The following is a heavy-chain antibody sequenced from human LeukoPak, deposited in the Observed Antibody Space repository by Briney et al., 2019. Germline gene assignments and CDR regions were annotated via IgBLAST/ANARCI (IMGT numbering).Heavy chain of an antibody. D-gene: IGHD4-23*01. CDR1: GGSISSYY. CDR3: ATRRWSHYFDS. V-gene: IGHV4-59*08. CDR2: IYYSGTT. Sequence: ASETLSLTCTVSGGSISSYYWNWIRQPPGKGLEWIGYIYYSGTTNYNPSLKSRVTISVDTSKNQFSLKLNSVTAADTAVYYCATRRWSHYFDSWGQGTLVTVSS. J-gene: IGHJ4*02.